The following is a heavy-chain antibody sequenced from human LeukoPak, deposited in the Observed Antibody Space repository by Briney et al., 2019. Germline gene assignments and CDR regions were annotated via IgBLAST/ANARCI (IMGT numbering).Heavy chain of an antibody. J-gene: IGHJ4*02. V-gene: IGHV1-8*01. D-gene: IGHD6-25*01. CDR1: GYTFTSYD. CDR3: AQGQYSSDRSPQYYFDY. CDR2: MNPNSGNT. Sequence: GASVKVSCKASGYTFTSYDINWVRQATGQGLEWMGWMNPNSGNTGYAQKFQGRVTMTRNTSISTAYMELSSLRSEDTAVYYCAQGQYSSDRSPQYYFDYWGQGTLVTVSS.